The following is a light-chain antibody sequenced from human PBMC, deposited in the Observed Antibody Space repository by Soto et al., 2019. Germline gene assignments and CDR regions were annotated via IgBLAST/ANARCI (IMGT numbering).Light chain of an antibody. CDR2: GAS. Sequence: EIVLAQSTGTLSFSPVERXRSXGPASQSVSSSYLAWYQQKPGQAPRLLIYGASSRATGIPDRFSGSGSGTEFTLTISSLQSEDFAVYYCHQYNHWLTWTFGQGTKVDIK. J-gene: IGKJ1*01. CDR1: QSVSSSY. V-gene: IGKV3-20*01. CDR3: HQYNHWLTWT.